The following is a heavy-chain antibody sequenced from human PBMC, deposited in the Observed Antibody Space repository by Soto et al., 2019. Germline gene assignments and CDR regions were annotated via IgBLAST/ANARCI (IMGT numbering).Heavy chain of an antibody. V-gene: IGHV3-7*05. CDR3: ARDGYSYGSTFDY. D-gene: IGHD5-18*01. CDR2: IKQDGSEK. J-gene: IGHJ4*02. Sequence: PGGSLRLSCAASGFTFSSYWMSWVCQAPGKGLEWVANIKQDGSEKYYVDSVKGRFTISRDNAKNSLYLQMNSLRAEDTAVYYCARDGYSYGSTFDYSGQGTLVTVSS. CDR1: GFTFSSYW.